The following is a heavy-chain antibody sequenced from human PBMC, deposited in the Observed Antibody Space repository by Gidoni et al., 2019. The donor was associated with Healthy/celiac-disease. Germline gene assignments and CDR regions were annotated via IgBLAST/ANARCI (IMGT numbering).Heavy chain of an antibody. D-gene: IGHD5-18*01. V-gene: IGHV1-8*01. CDR3: ARARQDSYGYFY. CDR1: GYTFTSYD. CDR2: MNPNSGNT. Sequence: QVQLVQSGAEVKTPGASVKVSDKASGYTFTSYDINWVRQATGQGLEWMGWMNPNSGNTGYAQKFQGRVTMTRNTSISTAYMELSSLRSEDTAVYYCARARQDSYGYFYWGQGTLVTVSS. J-gene: IGHJ4*02.